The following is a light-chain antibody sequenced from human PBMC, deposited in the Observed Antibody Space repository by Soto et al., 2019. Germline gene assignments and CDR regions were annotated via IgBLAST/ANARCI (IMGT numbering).Light chain of an antibody. J-gene: IGKJ4*01. CDR2: ATS. Sequence: EVVLTQSPATLSLSPGEIATLSSRASQSVNSYLAWYQQKPVQAPRLLIYATSSRATGIPDRFSGSGSGTDFTLTISCLQSEDFATYYCQQYYSFPLTFGGGTKVDI. V-gene: IGKV3D-15*01. CDR1: QSVNSY. CDR3: QQYYSFPLT.